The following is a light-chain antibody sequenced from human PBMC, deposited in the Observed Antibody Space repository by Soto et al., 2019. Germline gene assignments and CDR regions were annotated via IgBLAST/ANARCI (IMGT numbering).Light chain of an antibody. J-gene: IGLJ1*01. CDR2: NNY. CDR1: SSNIGRNT. CDR3: ASWDDTLKGYV. Sequence: QSVLTLPPSASGTPGQRVSISCSGSSSNIGRNTVNWYQQLPGTAPKLLIYNNYQRPSGVPDRFSGSKSGTSASLAISWLQSEDEADYYCASWDDTLKGYVFATGTKLTVL. V-gene: IGLV1-44*01.